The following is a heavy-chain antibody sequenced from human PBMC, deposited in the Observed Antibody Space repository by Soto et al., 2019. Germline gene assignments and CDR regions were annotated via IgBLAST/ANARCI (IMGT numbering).Heavy chain of an antibody. Sequence: EVHLVESGGGSVKPGGSLRLSCVASGFTFSNAWMSWVRQAPGKGLEWVGRIKTKTDGVTADYAAPVKGRFTISRDDSKNTVYLQMDSLKTEDTAVYYCTKIRGSSWYEGWGQGTMVTVSS. D-gene: IGHD6-13*01. V-gene: IGHV3-15*01. CDR1: GFTFSNAW. CDR3: TKIRGSSWYEG. CDR2: IKTKTDGVTA. J-gene: IGHJ3*01.